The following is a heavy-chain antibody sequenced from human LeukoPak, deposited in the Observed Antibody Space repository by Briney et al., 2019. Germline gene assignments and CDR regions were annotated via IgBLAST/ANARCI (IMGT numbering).Heavy chain of an antibody. CDR2: IIPIFGTA. CDR1: GGTFSSYA. Sequence: GASVKVSCKASGGTFSSYAISWVRQAPGQGLEWMGGIIPIFGTANYAQKFQGRVTITADESTSTAYMELSSLRAEDTAVYYCAKGFYAHFDYWGQGTLVTVSS. J-gene: IGHJ4*02. D-gene: IGHD3-16*01. V-gene: IGHV1-69*13. CDR3: AKGFYAHFDY.